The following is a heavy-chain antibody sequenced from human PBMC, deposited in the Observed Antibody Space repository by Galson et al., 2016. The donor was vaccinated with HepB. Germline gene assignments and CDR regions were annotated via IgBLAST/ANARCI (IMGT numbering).Heavy chain of an antibody. CDR2: ISFSGETV. V-gene: IGHV3-23*01. CDR1: EFTFSSYA. D-gene: IGHD4-17*01. Sequence: SLRLSCAASEFTFSSYAMSWVRQAPGKGLEWVSGISFSGETVYYADSVKGRFTISRDNSKNTLYLLMNSLRAEDTAVYYCANDWTTAGAYHYGGYWGQGTLVTVSS. CDR3: ANDWTTAGAYHYGGY. J-gene: IGHJ4*02.